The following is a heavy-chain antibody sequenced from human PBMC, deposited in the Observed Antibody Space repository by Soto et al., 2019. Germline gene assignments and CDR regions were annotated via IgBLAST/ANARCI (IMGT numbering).Heavy chain of an antibody. CDR2: IYYSGST. CDR3: AREYYDFWSGPTARWFDP. CDR1: GGSISSYY. V-gene: IGHV4-59*01. J-gene: IGHJ5*02. Sequence: PSGILSLTCTVSGGSISSYYWSWIRQPPGKGLEWIGYIYYSGSTNYNPSLKSRVTISVDTSKNQFSLKLSSVTAADTAVYYCAREYYDFWSGPTARWFDPWGQGTLVTVSS. D-gene: IGHD3-3*01.